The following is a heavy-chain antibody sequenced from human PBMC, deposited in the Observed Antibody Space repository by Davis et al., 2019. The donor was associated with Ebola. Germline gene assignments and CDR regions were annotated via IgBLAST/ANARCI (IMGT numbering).Heavy chain of an antibody. CDR2: IFHSGST. Sequence: PSETLSLTCAVSGGSISSGGYSWSWIRQPPGKGLEWIGYIFHSGSTYYNPSLSSRVTMSIDRSKKEFSLKLSSVTAADTAVYYCARGRDIVATIPDYWGQGTLVTVSS. D-gene: IGHD5-12*01. CDR3: ARGRDIVATIPDY. CDR1: GGSISSGGYS. J-gene: IGHJ4*02. V-gene: IGHV4-30-2*01.